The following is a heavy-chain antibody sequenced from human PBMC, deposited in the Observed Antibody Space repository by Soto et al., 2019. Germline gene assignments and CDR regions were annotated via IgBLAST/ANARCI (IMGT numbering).Heavy chain of an antibody. Sequence: GGSLRLSCAASGFTFSSYGMHWVRQAPGKGLEWVAVISYDGSNKYYADSVKGRFTISRDNSKNTLYLQMNSLRAEDTAVYYCAKDGKIGVVDPLGVDYWGQGTLVTVSS. J-gene: IGHJ4*02. CDR1: GFTFSSYG. D-gene: IGHD2-21*01. V-gene: IGHV3-30*18. CDR3: AKDGKIGVVDPLGVDY. CDR2: ISYDGSNK.